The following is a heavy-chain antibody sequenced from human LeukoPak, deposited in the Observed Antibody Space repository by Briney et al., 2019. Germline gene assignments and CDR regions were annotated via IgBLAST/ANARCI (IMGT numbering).Heavy chain of an antibody. Sequence: GRSLRLSCAASGFTFSSYGMHWVRQAPGKGLEWVAVISYDGSNKYYADSVKGRFTISRDNSKNTLYLQMNSLRAEDTAVYYCAGLDPYYFDYWGQGTLVTVSS. CDR3: AGLDPYYFDY. J-gene: IGHJ4*02. CDR1: GFTFSSYG. V-gene: IGHV3-30*03. CDR2: ISYDGSNK. D-gene: IGHD6-19*01.